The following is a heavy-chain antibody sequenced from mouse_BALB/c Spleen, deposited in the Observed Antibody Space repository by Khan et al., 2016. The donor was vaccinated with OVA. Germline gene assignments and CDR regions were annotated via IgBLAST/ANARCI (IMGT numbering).Heavy chain of an antibody. V-gene: IGHV5-6*01. CDR2: ISSGSDYT. J-gene: IGHJ3*01. CDR3: AKHLTGSFAY. D-gene: IGHD4-1*01. CDR1: GFTFSSYS. Sequence: EVELVESGGDFVKPGGSLKLSCAASGFTFSSYSMPWVRQTPDKKLDWVASISSGSDYTYYPDRVKWRITSYRDNAKYNFYRQMGDVKSEDTAMYYCAKHLTGSFAYWGQGTTVTVSA.